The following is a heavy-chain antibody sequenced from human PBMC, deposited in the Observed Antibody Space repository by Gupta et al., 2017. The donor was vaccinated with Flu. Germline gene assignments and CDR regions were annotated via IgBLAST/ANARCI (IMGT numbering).Heavy chain of an antibody. CDR2: ISYDGSKK. V-gene: IGHV3-30*18. CDR1: GFTFSSYG. CDR3: AKGGLHNWNYDGDY. Sequence: QVQLVESGGGVVQPGRSLRLSCAASGFTFSSYGMHWVRQAPGKGLEGGAVISYDGSKKWDADSVRGRFTVSRDNSKNTLYLQMNSLRAEDSAGYYCAKGGLHNWNYDGDYWGQGTLVTVSS. J-gene: IGHJ4*02. D-gene: IGHD1-7*01.